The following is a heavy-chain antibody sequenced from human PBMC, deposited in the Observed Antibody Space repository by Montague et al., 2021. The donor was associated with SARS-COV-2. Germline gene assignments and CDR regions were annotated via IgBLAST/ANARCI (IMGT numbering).Heavy chain of an antibody. J-gene: IGHJ6*02. CDR1: GGSISSGGYY. D-gene: IGHD2-8*01. CDR3: ARGEGVMVYVYGMDV. Sequence: TLSLTCTVSGGSISSGGYYWSWIRQHPGKGLEWIGYIYYSGSTNYNPSLKSRLTISVDTSKNQFSLKLSSVTAADTAVYYCARGEGVMVYVYGMDVWGQGTTVTVSS. CDR2: IYYSGST. V-gene: IGHV4-31*03.